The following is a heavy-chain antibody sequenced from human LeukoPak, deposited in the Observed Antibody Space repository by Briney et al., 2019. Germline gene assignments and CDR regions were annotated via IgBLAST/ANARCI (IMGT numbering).Heavy chain of an antibody. J-gene: IGHJ6*02. CDR3: ASLVGPHRYYYYGMDV. Sequence: PSETLSLTCTVSGGSISSGGYYWSWIRQPPGKGLEWIGEINHSGSTNYNPSLKSRVTISVDTSKNQFSLKLSSVTAADTAVYYCASLVGPHRYYYYGMDVWGQGTTVTVSS. CDR1: GGSISSGGYY. D-gene: IGHD2-15*01. V-gene: IGHV4-39*07. CDR2: INHSGST.